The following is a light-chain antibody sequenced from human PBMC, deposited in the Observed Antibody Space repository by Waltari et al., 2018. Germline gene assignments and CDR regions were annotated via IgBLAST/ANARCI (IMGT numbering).Light chain of an antibody. CDR2: AAS. V-gene: IGKV1-39*01. Sequence: DIQITQSPSSLSASVGDRVTITCRASQSINRYLHWYQQKPGKAPKLPIYAASSLQSGVPSRFSVSGSGTDFTLTISSLQPEDFATYYCQQSYGTPPTFGQGTKVEIK. J-gene: IGKJ1*01. CDR1: QSINRY. CDR3: QQSYGTPPT.